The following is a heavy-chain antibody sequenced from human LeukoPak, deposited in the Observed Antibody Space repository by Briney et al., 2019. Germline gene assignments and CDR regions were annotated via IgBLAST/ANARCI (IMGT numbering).Heavy chain of an antibody. CDR2: INPNSGGT. D-gene: IGHD6-13*01. V-gene: IGHV1-2*02. Sequence: ASVKVSCKASGGTFSSYAISWVRQAPGQGLEWMGWINPNSGGTNYARKFQGRVTMTRDTSISTAYMELSRLRSDDTAVYYCASIADPTGNDAFDIWGQGTMVTVSS. CDR3: ASIADPTGNDAFDI. CDR1: GGTFSSYA. J-gene: IGHJ3*02.